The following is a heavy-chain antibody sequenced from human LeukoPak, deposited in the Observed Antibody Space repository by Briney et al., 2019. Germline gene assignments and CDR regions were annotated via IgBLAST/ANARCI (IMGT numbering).Heavy chain of an antibody. CDR3: AKGSGSSGRGIDY. V-gene: IGHV3-23*01. Sequence: GGSLRLSCAASGFTVSSNYMNWVRQAPGKGLEWVSAISGSGGSTYYADSVKGRFTISRDNSKNTLYLQMNSLRAEDTAVYYYAKGSGSSGRGIDYWGQGTLVTVSS. J-gene: IGHJ4*02. CDR2: ISGSGGST. D-gene: IGHD1-26*01. CDR1: GFTVSSNY.